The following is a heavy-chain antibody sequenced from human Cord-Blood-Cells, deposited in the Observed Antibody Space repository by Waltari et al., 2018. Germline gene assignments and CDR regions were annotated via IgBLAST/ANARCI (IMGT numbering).Heavy chain of an antibody. Sequence: QVQLQQWGAGLLKPSETLSLTCAVYGGSFSGYYWSWIRQPPGKGLEWIGEINHSGSTNYNPSLKSRVTISVDTSKNQFSLKLSSVTAADTAVYYCARGSGWELCYFDYWGQGTLVTVSS. J-gene: IGHJ4*02. CDR2: INHSGST. D-gene: IGHD1-26*01. CDR3: ARGSGWELCYFDY. V-gene: IGHV4-34*01. CDR1: GGSFSGYY.